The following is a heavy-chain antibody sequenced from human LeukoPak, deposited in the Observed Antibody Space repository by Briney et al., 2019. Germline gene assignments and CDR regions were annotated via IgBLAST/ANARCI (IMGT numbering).Heavy chain of an antibody. CDR1: GFTFSSYG. Sequence: GGSLRLSCAASGFTFSSYGMRWVRQAPGKGLEWVAVIWYDGSNKYYADSVKGRFTISRDNSRNTLYLQMNSLRAEDTAVYYCARDVIGYFDYWGQGTLVTVSS. J-gene: IGHJ4*02. V-gene: IGHV3-33*01. D-gene: IGHD2/OR15-2a*01. CDR2: IWYDGSNK. CDR3: ARDVIGYFDY.